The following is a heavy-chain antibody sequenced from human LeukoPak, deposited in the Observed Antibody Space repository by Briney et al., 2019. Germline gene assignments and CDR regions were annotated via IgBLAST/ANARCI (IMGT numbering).Heavy chain of an antibody. CDR3: ARWVRNYYEQRGFDP. V-gene: IGHV1-69*05. Sequence: SVKVSCKATGGTFSSYAISWVRQAPGQGLEWMGGIIPIFGTANYAQKFQGRVTITTDESTSTAYMELSSLRSEDTAVYYCARWVRNYYEQRGFDPWGQGTLVTVSS. D-gene: IGHD3-22*01. CDR2: IIPIFGTA. CDR1: GGTFSSYA. J-gene: IGHJ5*02.